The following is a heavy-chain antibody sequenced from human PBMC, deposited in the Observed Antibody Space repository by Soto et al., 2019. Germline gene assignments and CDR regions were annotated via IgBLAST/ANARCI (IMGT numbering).Heavy chain of an antibody. CDR1: GFTFSDYY. J-gene: IGHJ4*02. CDR3: AIIPAELLNPLDY. Sequence: QVQLVESGGGLVKPGGSLRLSCAASGFTFSDYYMTWIRQAPGKGLEWVSSISSSSSYTYYSDSVKGRFTISRDNAKNSLYLQTNSLTAEDTAVYYCAIIPAELLNPLDYWGQGNLVTVSS. V-gene: IGHV3-11*06. D-gene: IGHD1-7*01. CDR2: ISSSSSYT.